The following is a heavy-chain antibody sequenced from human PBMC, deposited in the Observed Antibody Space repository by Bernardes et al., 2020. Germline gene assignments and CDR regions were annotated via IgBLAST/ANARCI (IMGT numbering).Heavy chain of an antibody. Sequence: ASVKVSCKATGYTFRNSGISWVRQAPGQGLEWMGWVSAFNGNINYQQRFQGRVTMTTDTSTNTAYLELRSLRTDDTAVYYCAREAIVVVPSVVEPTYYYYGMDVWGQGTTVTVSS. CDR2: VSAFNGNI. V-gene: IGHV1-18*01. CDR3: AREAIVVVPSVVEPTYYYYGMDV. CDR1: GYTFRNSG. D-gene: IGHD2-21*01. J-gene: IGHJ6*02.